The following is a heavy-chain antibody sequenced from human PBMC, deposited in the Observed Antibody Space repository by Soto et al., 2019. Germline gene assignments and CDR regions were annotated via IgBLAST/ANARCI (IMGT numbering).Heavy chain of an antibody. J-gene: IGHJ5*02. CDR3: VRRHVSATGIDWFDP. Sequence: ASVKVSCKASGYTFTTYDISWVRQATGQGLEWMGWMNPYSGNTGYAQKFQGRVTVTRNTSISTVYMELSGLRPDDTAVYYCVRRHVSATGIDWFDPWGQGTLVTVSS. CDR2: MNPYSGNT. CDR1: GYTFTTYD. D-gene: IGHD6-13*01. V-gene: IGHV1-8*01.